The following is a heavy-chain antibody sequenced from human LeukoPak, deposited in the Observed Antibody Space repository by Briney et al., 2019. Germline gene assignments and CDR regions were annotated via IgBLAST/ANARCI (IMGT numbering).Heavy chain of an antibody. CDR1: GYTFTSYG. CDR2: ISAYNGNT. Sequence: GASVKVSCKASGYTFTSYGISWVRQAPGQGLEWMGWISAYNGNTNYAQKLQGRVTMTTDTSTSTAYMELRSLRSDDTAVYYCARGIVVVPAATNDAFDIWGQGTMVTVSS. V-gene: IGHV1-18*01. CDR3: ARGIVVVPAATNDAFDI. D-gene: IGHD2-2*01. J-gene: IGHJ3*02.